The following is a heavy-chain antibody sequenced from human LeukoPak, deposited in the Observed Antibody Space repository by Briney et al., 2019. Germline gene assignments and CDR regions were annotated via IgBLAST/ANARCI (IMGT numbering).Heavy chain of an antibody. D-gene: IGHD4-17*01. CDR3: ARDRDGAYLDY. CDR2: INPGGTIT. J-gene: IGHJ4*02. CDR1: GYIFTTYF. Sequence: ASVKVSCKASGYIFTTYFMHWVRQAPGQGLEWMGIINPGGTITTYAQKFQGRVTMTRDTSTNTDYMEPSSLRSEDTAIYYCARDRDGAYLDYWGQGTLVTVFS. V-gene: IGHV1-46*01.